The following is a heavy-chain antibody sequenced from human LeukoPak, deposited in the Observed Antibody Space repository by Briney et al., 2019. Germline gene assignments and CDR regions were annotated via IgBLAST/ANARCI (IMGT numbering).Heavy chain of an antibody. CDR3: ARGSTSTWYDY. CDR1: GFTFSNYA. Sequence: GSLRLSCAASGFTFSNYAMSWVRQAPGKGLEWVSLIGGSGDNIYYADSVKGRFTISRDNSKNTLYLQMNSLRAEDTAVYYCARGSTSTWYDYWGQGILVTVSS. D-gene: IGHD6-13*01. CDR2: IGGSGDNI. J-gene: IGHJ4*02. V-gene: IGHV3-23*01.